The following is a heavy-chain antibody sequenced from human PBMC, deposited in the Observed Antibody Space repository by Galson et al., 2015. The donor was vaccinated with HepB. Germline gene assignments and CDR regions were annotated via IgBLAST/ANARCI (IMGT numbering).Heavy chain of an antibody. J-gene: IGHJ2*01. CDR1: GGTFSSYA. CDR2: IIPIFGTA. Sequence: SVKVSCKASGGTFSSYAISWVRQAPGQGLEWMGGIIPIFGTANYAQKFQGRVTITADESTSTAYMELSSLRSEDTAVYYCARDRNGEYSSRQISYWYFDLWCRGTLVTVPS. V-gene: IGHV1-69*13. CDR3: ARDRNGEYSSRQISYWYFDL. D-gene: IGHD6-13*01.